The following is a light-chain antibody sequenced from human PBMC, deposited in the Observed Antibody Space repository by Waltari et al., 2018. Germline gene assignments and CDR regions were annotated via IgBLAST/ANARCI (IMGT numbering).Light chain of an antibody. CDR2: CAS. V-gene: IGKV4-1*01. CDR1: QNLFWHANKKKY. J-gene: IGKJ2*01. CDR3: QQYYDVPYT. Sequence: DVVMTQSPDSLAVSLGERATITCKSNQNLFWHANKKKYLVWYQQKPGHPPKVLFYCASTRESGVPDRFSGSGSGTDFTLTINSLQAEDVAFYYCQQYYDVPYTFGRGTRLEIK.